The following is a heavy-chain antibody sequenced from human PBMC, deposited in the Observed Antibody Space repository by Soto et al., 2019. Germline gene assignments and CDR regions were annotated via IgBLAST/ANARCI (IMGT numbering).Heavy chain of an antibody. J-gene: IGHJ3*02. D-gene: IGHD6-19*01. Sequence: QVQLVQSGAEVKKPGSSVKVSCKASGGTFSSYAISWVRQAPGQGLEWMGGIIPIFGTANYAQKFQGRVTITADESTSTAYTELSSLRSEDTAVYYCASFIAVVLYGAFDIWGQGTMVTVSS. CDR3: ASFIAVVLYGAFDI. CDR1: GGTFSSYA. CDR2: IIPIFGTA. V-gene: IGHV1-69*12.